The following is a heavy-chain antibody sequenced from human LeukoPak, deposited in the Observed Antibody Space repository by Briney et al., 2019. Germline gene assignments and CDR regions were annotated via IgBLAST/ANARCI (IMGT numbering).Heavy chain of an antibody. CDR3: ARQKLLWFGELNGMDV. J-gene: IGHJ6*02. D-gene: IGHD3-10*01. CDR1: GGSISSYY. CDR2: IYYSGST. V-gene: IGHV4-59*08. Sequence: PSETLSLTCTVSGGSISSYYWSWIRQPPGKGLEWIGYIYYSGSTNYNPSLKSRVTISVDTSKNQFSLKLSSVTAADTAVYYCARQKLLWFGELNGMDVWGQGTTVTVSS.